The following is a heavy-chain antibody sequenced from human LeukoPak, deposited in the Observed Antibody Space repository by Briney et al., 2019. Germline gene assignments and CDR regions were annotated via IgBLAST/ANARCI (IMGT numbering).Heavy chain of an antibody. J-gene: IGHJ4*02. CDR1: GFTFSSYG. D-gene: IGHD6-13*01. CDR3: AKERFPSSSWSYFDY. CDR2: ISYDGSNK. Sequence: PGRSLRLSCAASGFTFSSYGMHWVRQAPGKGLEWVAVISYDGSNKYYADSVKGRFTISRDNSKNTLYLQMNSLRAEDTAVYYCAKERFPSSSWSYFDYWGQGTLVTVSS. V-gene: IGHV3-30*18.